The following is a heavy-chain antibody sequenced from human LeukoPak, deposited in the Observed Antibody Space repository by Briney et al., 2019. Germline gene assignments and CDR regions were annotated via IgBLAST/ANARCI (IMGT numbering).Heavy chain of an antibody. CDR1: GFTFSSYW. V-gene: IGHV3-7*01. J-gene: IGHJ4*02. CDR2: IRHDGSEK. Sequence: PGGCLRLSCAASGFTFSSYWMGWVRQAPGKGLEWVANIRHDGSEKYYVDSVKGRFTISRDNAKDSLYLQMNSLRVEDTAVYYCARGGSRQYNFWGQGTLVTVSS. CDR3: ARGGSRQYNF. D-gene: IGHD5-18*01.